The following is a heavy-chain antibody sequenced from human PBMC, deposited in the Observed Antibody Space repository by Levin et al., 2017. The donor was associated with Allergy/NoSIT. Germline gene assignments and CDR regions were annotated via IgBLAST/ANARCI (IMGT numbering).Heavy chain of an antibody. D-gene: IGHD3-10*01. CDR1: GFTFSSYG. CDR2: ISYDGSNK. CDR3: AKDRNPMRVSGSYSNYFDY. J-gene: IGHJ4*02. Sequence: QPGGSLRLSCAASGFTFSSYGMHWVRQAPGKGLEWVAVISYDGSNKYYADSVKGRFTISRDNSKNTLYLQMNSLRAEDTAVYYCAKDRNPMRVSGSYSNYFDYWGQGTLVTVSS. V-gene: IGHV3-30*18.